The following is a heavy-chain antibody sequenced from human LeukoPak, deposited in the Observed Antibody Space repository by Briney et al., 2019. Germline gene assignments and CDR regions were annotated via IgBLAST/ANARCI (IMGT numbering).Heavy chain of an antibody. V-gene: IGHV4-4*02. Sequence: SETLSLTCAVSGASISKTNWWSWVRQPPGKGLEWIGEIYHSGKTNYNPSLKSRVAISVDKSKNQISLKLSSVTAADTAVYYCARDAYDSSGYSFDYWGQGTLVTVSS. CDR2: IYHSGKT. CDR1: GASISKTNW. J-gene: IGHJ4*02. CDR3: ARDAYDSSGYSFDY. D-gene: IGHD3-22*01.